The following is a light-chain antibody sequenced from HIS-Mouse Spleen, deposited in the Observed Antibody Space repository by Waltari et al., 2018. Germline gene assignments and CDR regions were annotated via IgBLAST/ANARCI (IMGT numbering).Light chain of an antibody. CDR3: YSTDSSGNHRV. J-gene: IGLJ2*01. V-gene: IGLV3-10*01. Sequence: SDELTQPPSVPVSPGQTARITGPGDALPTKYAYWYHQKPGQAPMLVIYEDSKRPPGIPERFSGSSSGTMATLTISGAQVEDEADYYCYSTDSSGNHRVFGGGTKLTVL. CDR1: ALPTKY. CDR2: EDS.